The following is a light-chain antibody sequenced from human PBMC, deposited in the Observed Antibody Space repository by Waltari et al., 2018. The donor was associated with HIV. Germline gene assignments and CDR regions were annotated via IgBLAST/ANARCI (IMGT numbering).Light chain of an antibody. Sequence: QSALTQPASVSGSPGQSLTIPCTRTSSDVGSYDFVSWYQQHPGKAPKLMIYEVTKRPSGFSNRFSGSKSGNTASLTISGLQAEDEADYYCCSYAGSSTHVLFGGGTKLTVL. J-gene: IGLJ2*01. CDR3: CSYAGSSTHVL. CDR2: EVT. V-gene: IGLV2-23*02. CDR1: SSDVGSYDF.